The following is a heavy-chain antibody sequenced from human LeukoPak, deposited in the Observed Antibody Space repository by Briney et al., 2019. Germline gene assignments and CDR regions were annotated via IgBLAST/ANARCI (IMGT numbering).Heavy chain of an antibody. CDR2: IIPILGIA. CDR3: ARAPVVPAAPFDY. Sequence: ASVKVSCKASGGTFSSYAISWVRQAPGQGLEWMGRIIPILGIANYAQKFQGRVTITADKSTSTAYMELSSLRSEDTAVYYCARAPVVPAAPFDYWGQGTLVTVSS. J-gene: IGHJ4*02. CDR1: GGTFSSYA. V-gene: IGHV1-69*04. D-gene: IGHD2-2*01.